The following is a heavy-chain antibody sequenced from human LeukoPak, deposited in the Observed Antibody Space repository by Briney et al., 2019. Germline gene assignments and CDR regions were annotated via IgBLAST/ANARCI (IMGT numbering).Heavy chain of an antibody. J-gene: IGHJ4*02. CDR1: GGSISSSSYY. CDR3: ARHAITMVRGVREYYFDY. Sequence: PSETLSLTCTVSGGSISSSSYYWGWIRQPPGKGLEWIGSIYYSGSTYYNPSLKSRVTISVDTSKNQFSLKLSSVTAADTAVYYCARHAITMVRGVREYYFDYWGQGTLVTVSS. V-gene: IGHV4-39*01. D-gene: IGHD3-10*01. CDR2: IYYSGST.